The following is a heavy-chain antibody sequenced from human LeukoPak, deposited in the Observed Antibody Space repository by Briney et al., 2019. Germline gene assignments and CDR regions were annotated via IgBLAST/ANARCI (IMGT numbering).Heavy chain of an antibody. CDR1: GFTFDDYA. J-gene: IGHJ6*03. Sequence: GRSLRLSCAASGFTFDDYAMHWVRQAPGKGLEWVSGISWNSGSIGYADSVKGRFTISRDNAKNSLYLQMNSLRAEDTALYYCAKGASKSHYYYMDVWGKGTTVTVSS. CDR3: AKGASKSHYYYMDV. V-gene: IGHV3-9*01. CDR2: ISWNSGSI.